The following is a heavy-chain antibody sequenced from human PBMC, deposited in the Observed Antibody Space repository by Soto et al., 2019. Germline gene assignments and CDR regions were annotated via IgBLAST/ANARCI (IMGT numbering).Heavy chain of an antibody. D-gene: IGHD1-20*01. CDR3: ARNKYNWNPIDY. J-gene: IGHJ4*02. Sequence: SEILSLTCTVSGGSISSYYWSWIRQPPGKGLEWIGYIYYSGSTNYNPSLKSRVTISVDTSKNQFSLKLSSVTAADTAVYYCARNKYNWNPIDYWGQGTLVTVSS. V-gene: IGHV4-59*01. CDR1: GGSISSYY. CDR2: IYYSGST.